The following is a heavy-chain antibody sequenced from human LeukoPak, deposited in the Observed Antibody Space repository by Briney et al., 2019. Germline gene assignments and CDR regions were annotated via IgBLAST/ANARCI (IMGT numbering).Heavy chain of an antibody. CDR2: ISSSSSYT. Sequence: GGSLRLSCAASGFTFSDYYMSWIRQAPGKGLEWVSYISSSSSYTNYADSVKGRFTISRDNAKNSLYLQMNSLRAEDTAVYYCASGGGDQSYFDYWGQGTLVTVSS. CDR1: GFTFSDYY. V-gene: IGHV3-11*03. D-gene: IGHD3-16*01. CDR3: ASGGGDQSYFDY. J-gene: IGHJ4*02.